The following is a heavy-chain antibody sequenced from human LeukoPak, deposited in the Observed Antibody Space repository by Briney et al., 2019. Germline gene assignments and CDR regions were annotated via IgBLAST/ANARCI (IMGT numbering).Heavy chain of an antibody. CDR3: ARVSYSGYNGPYYFAY. D-gene: IGHD5-12*01. Sequence: GGALRLSCAASGFTFSHYAMHWVRQAPGKGLEGVAIISYDGSNKFYADSVKGRFPISRDNSKNTLYLQMNSLTAEDTAVYYCARVSYSGYNGPYYFAYWGQGTLVTVSS. CDR2: ISYDGSNK. V-gene: IGHV3-30*04. CDR1: GFTFSHYA. J-gene: IGHJ4*02.